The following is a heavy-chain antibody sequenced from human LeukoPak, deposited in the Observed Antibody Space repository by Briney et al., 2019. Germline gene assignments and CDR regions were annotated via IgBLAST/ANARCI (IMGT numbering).Heavy chain of an antibody. V-gene: IGHV4-39*01. CDR1: GGSISSSSYY. D-gene: IGHD4-17*01. CDR3: ARLRYGNYFDY. J-gene: IGHJ4*02. CDR2: IYYSGST. Sequence: SSETLSLTCTVSGGSISSSSYYWGWIRQPPGKGLEWIGSIYYSGSTYYNLSLKSRVTISVDTSKNQFSLKLSSVTAADTAVYYCARLRYGNYFDYWGQGTLVTVSS.